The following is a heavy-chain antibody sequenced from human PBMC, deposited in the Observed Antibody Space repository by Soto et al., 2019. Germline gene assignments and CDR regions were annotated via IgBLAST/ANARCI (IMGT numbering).Heavy chain of an antibody. J-gene: IGHJ4*02. CDR3: VTPLAAVAPDY. CDR1: GFTFSSYA. Sequence: LRLSCSASGFTFSSYAMHWVRQAPGKGLGYVSAISSNGGSTYYADSVKGRFTISRDNSKNTLYLQMSSLRAEDTAVYYCVTPLAAVAPDYWGQGTLVTVSS. D-gene: IGHD6-19*01. CDR2: ISSNGGST. V-gene: IGHV3-64D*06.